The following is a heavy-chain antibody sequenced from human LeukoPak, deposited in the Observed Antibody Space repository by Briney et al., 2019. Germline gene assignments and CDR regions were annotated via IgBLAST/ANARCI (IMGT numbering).Heavy chain of an antibody. V-gene: IGHV2-70*04. J-gene: IGHJ4*02. CDR1: GLSVSTSGMR. CDR3: AGGDSSGYYYNY. D-gene: IGHD3-22*01. Sequence: SGPALVKPTQTLTLTCTFSGLSVSTSGMRAGWIRQPPGKALEWLARIDWDDDKFYSTSLKTRLTISKDTSKNQVVLTMTNMDPVDTATYYCAGGDSSGYYYNYWGQGTLVPASS. CDR2: IDWDDDK.